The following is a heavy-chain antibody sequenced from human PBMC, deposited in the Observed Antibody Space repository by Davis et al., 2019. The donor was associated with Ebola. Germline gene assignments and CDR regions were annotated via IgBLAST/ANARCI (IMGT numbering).Heavy chain of an antibody. Sequence: AASVKVSCKASGYTFTIYGINWVRQAPGQGLEWMGGIIPIFGTANYAQKFQGRVTITADKSTSTAYMELRSLRSDDTAVYYCARDHRYYYDSSGYPSAYWGQGTLVTVSS. J-gene: IGHJ4*02. CDR2: IIPIFGTA. V-gene: IGHV1-69*06. CDR3: ARDHRYYYDSSGYPSAY. D-gene: IGHD3-22*01. CDR1: GYTFTIYG.